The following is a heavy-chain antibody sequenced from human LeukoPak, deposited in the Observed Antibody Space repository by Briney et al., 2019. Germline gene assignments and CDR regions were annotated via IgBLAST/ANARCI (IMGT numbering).Heavy chain of an antibody. Sequence: SETLSLTCTVSGYSISSGYYWGWIRQPPGKGLEWIGNIYHSGSTYYNPSLKSRVTISVDTSKNQFSLKLSSVTAADTAVYYCARAQPYYYGSGSYSSLFDYWGQGTLVTVSS. CDR2: IYHSGST. J-gene: IGHJ4*02. CDR3: ARAQPYYYGSGSYSSLFDY. D-gene: IGHD3-10*01. CDR1: GYSISSGYY. V-gene: IGHV4-38-2*02.